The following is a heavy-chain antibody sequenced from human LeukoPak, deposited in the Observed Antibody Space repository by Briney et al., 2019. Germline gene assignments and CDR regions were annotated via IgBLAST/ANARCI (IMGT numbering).Heavy chain of an antibody. D-gene: IGHD2-21*02. CDR3: TTGSPYCGGDCSGH. CDR2: INWDGGTT. Sequence: PGGSLRLSCAASGFTFDDYTMHWVRQAPGKGLEWVSLINWDGGTTYYADSVKGRFTIPRDNSKNSLYLQMNSLRSEDTAFYYCTTGSPYCGGDCSGHWGQGTLVTVSS. V-gene: IGHV3-43*01. J-gene: IGHJ4*02. CDR1: GFTFDDYT.